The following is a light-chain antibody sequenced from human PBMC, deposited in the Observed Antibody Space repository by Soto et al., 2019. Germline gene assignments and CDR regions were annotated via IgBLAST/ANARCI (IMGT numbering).Light chain of an antibody. CDR2: EVT. CDR1: SGDIGSYNR. V-gene: IGLV2-14*01. J-gene: IGLJ1*01. CDR3: SSYTNINTRACV. Sequence: QPASVSGSPGQSITISCTGTSGDIGSYNRVSWYQQHPGKAPKLIIYEVTDRPSGVSNRFSGSKSGNTASLTISGLQAEDEAEYYCSSYTNINTRACVFGTGTKVTVL.